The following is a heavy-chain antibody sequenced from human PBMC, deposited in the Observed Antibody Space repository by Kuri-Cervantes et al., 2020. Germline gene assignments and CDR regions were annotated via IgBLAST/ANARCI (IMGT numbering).Heavy chain of an antibody. Sequence: ETLSLTCAASGFTFSSYWMSWVRQAPGKGLEWVANIKQDGSEKYYVDSVKGRFTISRDNAKNSLYLQMNSLRAEDTAVYYCARVGVVVAATRGDFDYWGQGTLVTVSS. CDR2: IKQDGSEK. V-gene: IGHV3-7*01. D-gene: IGHD2-15*01. CDR3: ARVGVVVAATRGDFDY. CDR1: GFTFSSYW. J-gene: IGHJ4*02.